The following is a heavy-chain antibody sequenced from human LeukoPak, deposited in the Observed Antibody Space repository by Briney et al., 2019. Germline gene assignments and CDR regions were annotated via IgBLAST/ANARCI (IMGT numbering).Heavy chain of an antibody. D-gene: IGHD6-13*01. CDR2: ISWNSGTI. CDR1: GFTFDDYA. J-gene: IGHJ5*02. Sequence: QPGRSLRLSCAASGFTFDDYAMHWVRQAPGKGLEWVSGISWNSGTIVYADSVKGRFTISRDNAKNSLYLQMNSLRAEDTALYYCAKDSDPFSSWYGWFDPWGQGTLVTVSS. V-gene: IGHV3-9*01. CDR3: AKDSDPFSSWYGWFDP.